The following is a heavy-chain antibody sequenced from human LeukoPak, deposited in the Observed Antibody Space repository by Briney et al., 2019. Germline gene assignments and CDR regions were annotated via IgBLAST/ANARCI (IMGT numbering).Heavy chain of an antibody. Sequence: SGTLSLTCAVSGYSISRGYYWGWSRQPPGKGLEWIGRFYHSGRTYYNPSLKSRVTIPRTTSKNQFSLKLTSVTAADTALYNCTRLGGYDSLTVDYWGQGTLVTVSS. CDR1: GYSISRGYY. CDR2: FYHSGRT. V-gene: IGHV4-38-2*01. CDR3: TRLGGYDSLTVDY. J-gene: IGHJ4*02. D-gene: IGHD3-9*01.